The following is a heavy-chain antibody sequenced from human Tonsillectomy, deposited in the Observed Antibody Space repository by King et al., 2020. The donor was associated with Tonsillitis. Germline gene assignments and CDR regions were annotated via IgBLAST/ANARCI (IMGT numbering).Heavy chain of an antibody. CDR1: GFTFSGYA. V-gene: IGHV3-23*04. J-gene: IGHJ4*02. CDR3: AKHLPVYDYYVGNRFDY. D-gene: IGHD4-23*01. CDR2: LSGSGGST. Sequence: VQLVESGGDLVQPGGSLRLSCEASGFTFSGYAMSWVRQAPGKGLEWVSALSGSGGSTFYADSVKGRFTISRDNSKSTLYLHMSSLRAEDTAVYYCAKHLPVYDYYVGNRFDYWRQGTLVTVSS.